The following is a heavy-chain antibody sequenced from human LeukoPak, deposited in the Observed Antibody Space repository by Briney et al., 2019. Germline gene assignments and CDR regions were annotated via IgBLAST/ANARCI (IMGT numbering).Heavy chain of an antibody. J-gene: IGHJ4*02. D-gene: IGHD3-16*01. Sequence: ASVKVSCKASGYTFTGYYMHWVRQAPGQGVEWMGWINPNSGGTNYAQKFQGRVTMTRDTSISTAYMELSRLRSDDTAVYYCARDLYYDYVWGTLDYWGQGTLVTVSS. V-gene: IGHV1-2*02. CDR3: ARDLYYDYVWGTLDY. CDR1: GYTFTGYY. CDR2: INPNSGGT.